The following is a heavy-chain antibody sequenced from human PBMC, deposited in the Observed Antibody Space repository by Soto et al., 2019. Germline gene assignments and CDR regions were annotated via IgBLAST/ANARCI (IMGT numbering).Heavy chain of an antibody. J-gene: IGHJ5*02. Sequence: EVLLVESGGALVQPGGSLRLSCVVSGSTFSTYSMNWVRQAPGKGLEWVSYISSRGDVISYADSVKGRFTISRDNAKNSLYLQMNSLRAEDTAVYYCAQYRSNMESWGRGTLVTVSS. CDR3: AQYRSNMES. CDR1: GSTFSTYS. V-gene: IGHV3-48*01. CDR2: ISSRGDVI. D-gene: IGHD3-3*01.